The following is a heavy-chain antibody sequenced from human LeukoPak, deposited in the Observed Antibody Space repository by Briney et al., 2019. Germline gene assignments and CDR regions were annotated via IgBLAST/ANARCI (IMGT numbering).Heavy chain of an antibody. CDR3: ARGSLGFWSGYYTY. D-gene: IGHD3-3*01. Sequence: GGSLRLSCAASGFTFSSYDMHWVRRATGKGLEWVSAIGTAGDTYYPGSVKGQFTISRENAKNSLYLQMNSLRAGDTAVYYCARGSLGFWSGYYTYWGQGTLVTVTS. J-gene: IGHJ4*02. V-gene: IGHV3-13*01. CDR1: GFTFSSYD. CDR2: IGTAGDT.